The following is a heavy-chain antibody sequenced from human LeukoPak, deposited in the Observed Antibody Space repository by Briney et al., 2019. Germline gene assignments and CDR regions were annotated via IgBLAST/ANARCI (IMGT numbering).Heavy chain of an antibody. CDR3: ARGTKVAAAALNWFDP. CDR1: GGSFSGYY. D-gene: IGHD6-13*01. CDR2: INHSGST. Sequence: KPSETLSLTCAVYGGSFSGYYWSWIRQPPGKGLEWIGEINHSGSTNYSPSLKSRVTISVDTSKNQFSLKLSSVTAADTAVYYCARGTKVAAAALNWFDPWGQGTLVTVSS. V-gene: IGHV4-34*01. J-gene: IGHJ5*02.